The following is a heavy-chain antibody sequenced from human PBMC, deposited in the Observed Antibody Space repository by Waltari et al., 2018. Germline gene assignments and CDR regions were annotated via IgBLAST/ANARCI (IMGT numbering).Heavy chain of an antibody. J-gene: IGHJ4*02. CDR3: ARDSTGYPDY. D-gene: IGHD3-9*01. Sequence: QVQLQESGPGLVKPSETLSLTSTVSGGSISSHYWSWIRQPPGKGLEWIGYIYYSGSTNYNPSLKSRVTISVDTSKNQFSLKLSSVTAADTAVYYCARDSTGYPDYWGQGTLVTVSS. CDR1: GGSISSHY. V-gene: IGHV4-59*11. CDR2: IYYSGST.